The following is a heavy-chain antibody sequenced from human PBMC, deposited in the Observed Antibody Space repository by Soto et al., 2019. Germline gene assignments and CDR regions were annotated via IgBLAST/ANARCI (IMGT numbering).Heavy chain of an antibody. CDR1: GGSISSGDYY. CDR2: IYYSGST. J-gene: IGHJ4*02. CDR3: ARVRVDYYDSSGYYLFDY. Sequence: SETLSLTCTVSGGSISSGDYYWSWIRRAPGKGLEWIGYIYYSGSTYYNPSLKSRVTISVDTSKNQFSLKLSSVTAADTAVYYCARVRVDYYDSSGYYLFDYWGQGTLVTVSS. V-gene: IGHV4-30-4*01. D-gene: IGHD3-22*01.